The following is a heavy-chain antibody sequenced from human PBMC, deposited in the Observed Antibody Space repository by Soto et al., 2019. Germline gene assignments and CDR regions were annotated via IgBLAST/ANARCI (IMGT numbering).Heavy chain of an antibody. D-gene: IGHD3-9*01. Sequence: ASVKVSFTASGYTFTSYGISWVRQAPGQGLEWMGIINPSGGNTSYAQKFQGRVTMTTDTSTSTVYMELSSLRSEDTAVYYCAREKAYFDWLPHHNWFDPWGQGTLVTVSS. CDR2: INPSGGNT. CDR1: GYTFTSYG. J-gene: IGHJ5*02. CDR3: AREKAYFDWLPHHNWFDP. V-gene: IGHV1-46*01.